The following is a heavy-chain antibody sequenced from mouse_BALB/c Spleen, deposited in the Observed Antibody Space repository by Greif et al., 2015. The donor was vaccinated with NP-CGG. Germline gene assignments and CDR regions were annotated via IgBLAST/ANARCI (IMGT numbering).Heavy chain of an antibody. V-gene: IGHV5-4*02. CDR1: GFTFSDYY. J-gene: IGHJ3*01. CDR2: ISDGGSYT. Sequence: EVMLVESGGGLVKPGGSLKLSCAASGFTFSDYYMYWVRQTPEKRLEWVATISDGGSYTHFPDSAKGRFTISRDNAKNNLYLQMSSLKSEDTAMYYCASGNYVGFAYWGQGTLVTVSA. CDR3: ASGNYVGFAY. D-gene: IGHD2-1*01.